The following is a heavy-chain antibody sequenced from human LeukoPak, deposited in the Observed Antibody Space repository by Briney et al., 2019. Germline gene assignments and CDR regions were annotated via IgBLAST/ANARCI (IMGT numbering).Heavy chain of an antibody. D-gene: IGHD1-1*01. CDR3: ARDWKTNSFDY. J-gene: IGHJ4*02. CDR2: ILNDGSNK. V-gene: IGHV3-30*03. CDR1: GFTFSTYG. Sequence: GGSLRLSCAASGFTFSTYGVHWVRQAPGKGLEWVAFILNDGSNKYYADSVKGRFTISRDNSKNTLYLQMNSLRAEDTAIYYCARDWKTNSFDYWGQGTLVTVSS.